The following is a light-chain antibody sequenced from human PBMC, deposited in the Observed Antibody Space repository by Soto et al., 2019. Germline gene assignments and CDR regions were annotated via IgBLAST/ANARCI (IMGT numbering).Light chain of an antibody. CDR3: ETWDNDNVV. Sequence: QPVLTQSSAASASLGSSVKLTCTLSSGHSGYIIAWHLQQPGQAPRYLMRVEVSGIYNKGSGVPDSFSGSSSGADRHLVISNLQSEDEAAYYCETWDNDNVVFGGGTKLTVL. CDR2: VEVSGIY. CDR1: SGHSGYI. V-gene: IGLV4-60*03. J-gene: IGLJ2*01.